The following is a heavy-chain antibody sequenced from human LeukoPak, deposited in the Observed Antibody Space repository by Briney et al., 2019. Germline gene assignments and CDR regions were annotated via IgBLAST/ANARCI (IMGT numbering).Heavy chain of an antibody. CDR1: GFAFSSYS. V-gene: IGHV3-21*01. D-gene: IGHD6-25*01. J-gene: IGHJ5*02. Sequence: PGGSLRLSCAASGFAFSSYSMTWVRQAPGKGLEWVSSITSSGSYIYYADSVKGRFTISRDDAKNSLYLQMNSLRVEDTAVYYCARERHTFDPWGQGTLVTVSS. CDR3: ARERHTFDP. CDR2: ITSSGSYI.